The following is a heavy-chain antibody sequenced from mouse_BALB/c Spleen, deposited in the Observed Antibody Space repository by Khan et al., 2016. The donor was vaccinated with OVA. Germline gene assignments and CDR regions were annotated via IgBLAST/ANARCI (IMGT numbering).Heavy chain of an antibody. Sequence: EVQLVESGGGSVKPGGSLKLSCEVSGFTFSSYVMSWIRQTPEMRLEWVASISSSGSTYYPDSVKGRFTISRDNDRNVVYLQMSSLRSEDMAMYYCAREAYRYDEYYFDYWGQGTTLTVSS. CDR2: ISSSGST. CDR1: GFTFSSYV. V-gene: IGHV5-6-5*01. D-gene: IGHD2-14*01. J-gene: IGHJ2*01. CDR3: AREAYRYDEYYFDY.